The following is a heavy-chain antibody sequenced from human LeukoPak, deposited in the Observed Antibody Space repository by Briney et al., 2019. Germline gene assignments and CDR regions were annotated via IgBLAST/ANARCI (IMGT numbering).Heavy chain of an antibody. J-gene: IGHJ4*02. CDR1: GYTFTSYD. Sequence: GASVKVSCKASGYTFTSYDINWVRQATGQGLEWMGWINPNSGGTNYAQKFQGRVTMTRDTSISTAYMELSRLRSDDTAVYYCARPYDSSGYFVKWGQGTLVTVSS. D-gene: IGHD3-22*01. V-gene: IGHV1-2*02. CDR2: INPNSGGT. CDR3: ARPYDSSGYFVK.